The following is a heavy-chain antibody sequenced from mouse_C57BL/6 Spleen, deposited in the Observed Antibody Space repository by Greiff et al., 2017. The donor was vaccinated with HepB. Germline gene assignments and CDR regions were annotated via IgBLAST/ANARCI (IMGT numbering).Heavy chain of an antibody. J-gene: IGHJ3*01. Sequence: EVQGVESGAELVRPGASVKFSCTASGFNIKDDYMHWVKQRPEQGLDWNGWIDTENGDTEYASKFQGTATITADTSSNTAYLQFSSLTSEDTAVYYFTLAYTSNPWFAYWGQGTLVTVSA. CDR3: TLAYTSNPWFAY. CDR1: GFNIKDDY. CDR2: IDTENGDT. D-gene: IGHD2-5*01. V-gene: IGHV14-4*01.